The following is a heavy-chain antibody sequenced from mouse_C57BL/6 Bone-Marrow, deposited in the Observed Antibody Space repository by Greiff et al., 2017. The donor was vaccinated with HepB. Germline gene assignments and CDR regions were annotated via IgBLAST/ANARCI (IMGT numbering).Heavy chain of an antibody. V-gene: IGHV1-18*01. Sequence: VQLKESGPELVKPGASVKIPCKASGYTFTDYNMDLVKQRHGKSLEWIGDINPNNGGTNYNQKFKGDATLTVDKSSSTAYMELRSLTSEDTAVYYCARGGIYYYGSSYTWFAYWGQGTLVTVSA. CDR2: INPNNGGT. CDR1: GYTFTDYN. J-gene: IGHJ3*01. D-gene: IGHD1-1*01. CDR3: ARGGIYYYGSSYTWFAY.